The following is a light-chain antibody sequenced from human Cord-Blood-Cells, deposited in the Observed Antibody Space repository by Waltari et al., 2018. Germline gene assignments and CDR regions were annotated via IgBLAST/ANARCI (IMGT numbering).Light chain of an antibody. J-gene: IGLJ1*01. CDR1: SSDVGGYNY. CDR2: DVS. Sequence: QSALTQPASVSGSPGQSLTISCTGTSSDVGGYNYISWDQQHPGKAPKLMIYDVSNRPSGVSNRFSGSKSGNTASLTSSGLQAEDEADYYCSSYTSSSTLYVFGTGTKVTVL. CDR3: SSYTSSSTLYV. V-gene: IGLV2-14*01.